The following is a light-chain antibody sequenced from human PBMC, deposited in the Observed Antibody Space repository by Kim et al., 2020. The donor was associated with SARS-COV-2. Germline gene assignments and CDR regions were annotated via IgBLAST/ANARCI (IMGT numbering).Light chain of an antibody. CDR2: GTS. CDR3: QQCRSAPLT. J-gene: IGKJ4*01. CDR1: QSVSNNC. V-gene: IGKV3-20*01. Sequence: ENVFTQSPGTLSLSPGERATLSYRASQSVSNNCLAWYQQKPGQAPRLLIYGTSSRVTGIPDRFSGCGSGTDFTLTISRLESEDFAVYFCQQCRSAPLTFGGGNKVDIK.